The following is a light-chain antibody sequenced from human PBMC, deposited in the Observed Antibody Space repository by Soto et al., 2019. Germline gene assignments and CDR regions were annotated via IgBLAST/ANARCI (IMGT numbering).Light chain of an antibody. CDR3: QHYNDYSVT. Sequence: DIHMTQSPSTLSASVGDRVTISCRASQSISSWLAWYQQQPGRAPNLLIYGTSSLESGVPSRFSGSGSGTEFTPPISSMQPDDFAAYYCQHYNDYSVTFGQGTKVEIK. CDR2: GTS. CDR1: QSISSW. V-gene: IGKV1-5*03. J-gene: IGKJ1*01.